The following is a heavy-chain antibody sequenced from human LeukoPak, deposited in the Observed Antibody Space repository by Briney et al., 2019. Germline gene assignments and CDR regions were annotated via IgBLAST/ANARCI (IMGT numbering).Heavy chain of an antibody. D-gene: IGHD5-18*01. Sequence: PSETLSLTCTVSGDSISSSYWSWIRQPPGKGLEWTGYISYSGSTSSNPSLRSRVTISVDTSKNQFSLRLTSVTAADTAMYYCARGGQLNWFDPWGQGTLVTVSS. J-gene: IGHJ5*02. CDR2: ISYSGST. V-gene: IGHV4-59*01. CDR1: GDSISSSY. CDR3: ARGGQLNWFDP.